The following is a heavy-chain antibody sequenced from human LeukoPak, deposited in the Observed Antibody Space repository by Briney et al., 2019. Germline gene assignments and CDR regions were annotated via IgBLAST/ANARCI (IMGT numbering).Heavy chain of an antibody. CDR3: ARRYGSGDYFDY. J-gene: IGHJ4*03. V-gene: IGHV4-59*01. Sequence: SETLSLTCTVSGGSISTYSWSWIRQPPGKGLEWIGYIYSSGSTNYNPSLKSRVTISVDTSKNQLSLNLSSVTAADTAVYYCARRYGSGDYFDYWGQGTMVTVSS. CDR1: GGSISTYS. CDR2: IYSSGST. D-gene: IGHD3-10*01.